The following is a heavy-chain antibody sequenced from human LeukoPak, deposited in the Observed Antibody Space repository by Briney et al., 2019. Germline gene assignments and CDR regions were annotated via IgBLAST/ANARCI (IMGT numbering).Heavy chain of an antibody. CDR3: ARRRLGPKQRAFDY. D-gene: IGHD3-16*01. CDR1: GGSISSSSYY. Sequence: SETLSLTCTVSGGSISSSSYYWGWIRQPPGKGLEWIGSIYYSGSTYYNPSLKSRVTISVDTSKNQFSLKLSSVTAADTAVYYCARRRLGPKQRAFDYWGQGTLVTVSS. J-gene: IGHJ4*02. V-gene: IGHV4-39*01. CDR2: IYYSGST.